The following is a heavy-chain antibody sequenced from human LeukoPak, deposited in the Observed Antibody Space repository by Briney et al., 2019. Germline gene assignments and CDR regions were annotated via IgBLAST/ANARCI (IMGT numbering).Heavy chain of an antibody. V-gene: IGHV3-74*01. CDR1: GFTLSNYC. CDR2: INSDGSST. D-gene: IGHD3-22*01. CDR3: TRDSDSSRYTIDY. Sequence: PGGSLRLSCASSGFTLSNYCMHWVRQAPGKGLVWVSRINSDGSSTSHADSVKGRFTISRDNAKNTLYLQMNSLRAEDTAVYYCTRDSDSSRYTIDYWGQGALVTVSS. J-gene: IGHJ4*02.